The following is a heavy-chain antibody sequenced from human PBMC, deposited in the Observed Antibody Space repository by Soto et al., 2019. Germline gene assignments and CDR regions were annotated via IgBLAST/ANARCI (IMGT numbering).Heavy chain of an antibody. J-gene: IGHJ4*02. CDR3: AKCHRYSSGPYYFDY. CDR1: GFTFSSYA. D-gene: IGHD6-19*01. CDR2: ISGSGGST. Sequence: PGGSLRLSCAASGFTFSSYAMSWVRQAPGKGLEWVSAISGSGGSTYYVDSVKGRFTISRDNSKNTLYLQMNSLRAEDTAVYYCAKCHRYSSGPYYFDYWGQGTLVTVSS. V-gene: IGHV3-23*01.